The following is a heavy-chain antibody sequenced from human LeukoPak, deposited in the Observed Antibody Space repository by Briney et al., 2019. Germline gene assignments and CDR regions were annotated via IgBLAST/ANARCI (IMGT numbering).Heavy chain of an antibody. CDR2: ISSSGSTI. V-gene: IGHV3-48*03. Sequence: GGSLRLSCAASGFTFSSYEMNWVRQAPGKGLEWVSYISSSGSTIYCADSVKGRFTISRDNVKNSLYLQMNSLRAEDTAVYYCARGTYGMDVWGQGTTVTVSS. CDR3: ARGTYGMDV. D-gene: IGHD1-1*01. J-gene: IGHJ6*02. CDR1: GFTFSSYE.